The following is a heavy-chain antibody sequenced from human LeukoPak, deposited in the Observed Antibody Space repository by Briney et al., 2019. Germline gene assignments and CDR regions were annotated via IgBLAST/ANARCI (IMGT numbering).Heavy chain of an antibody. Sequence: SETLSLTCTVSGGSLSSYYWSWLRQPPGKGREWIGYIYYSGSTNYNPSLTSRVTISVDTSKNQFSLKLSSVTAADTAVYYCARYGSWGFREYNDAFDIWGQGTMVTVSS. CDR3: ARYGSWGFREYNDAFDI. J-gene: IGHJ3*02. V-gene: IGHV4-59*01. CDR2: IYYSGST. CDR1: GGSLSSYY. D-gene: IGHD3-10*01.